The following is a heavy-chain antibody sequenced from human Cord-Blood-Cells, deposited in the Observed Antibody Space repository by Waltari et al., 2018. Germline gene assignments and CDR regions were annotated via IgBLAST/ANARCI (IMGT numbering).Heavy chain of an antibody. CDR1: GGSISSHY. D-gene: IGHD3-3*01. Sequence: QVQLQESGPGLVKPSETLSLTCTVSGGSISSHYWSWIRQPPGKGLEWIGYIYYSGSTNYNPSLKSRVTISVDTSKNQFSLKPSSVTAADTAVYYCARVRENTIFGVVTSFNWFDPWGQGTLVTVSS. J-gene: IGHJ5*02. V-gene: IGHV4-59*11. CDR3: ARVRENTIFGVVTSFNWFDP. CDR2: IYYSGST.